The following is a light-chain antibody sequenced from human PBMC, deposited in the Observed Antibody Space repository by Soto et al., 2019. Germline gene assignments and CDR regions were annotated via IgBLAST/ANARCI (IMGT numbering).Light chain of an antibody. CDR3: CAYAGSSTYV. Sequence: ALTQPASVSGSPGQSITISCTGTSSDVGSYNLVSWYQQHPGKAPNLMIYEGSKRPSGVSNRFSGSKSGNTASLTISGLQAEDEADYYCCAYAGSSTYVFGTGTKVTVL. CDR1: SSDVGSYNL. CDR2: EGS. J-gene: IGLJ1*01. V-gene: IGLV2-23*01.